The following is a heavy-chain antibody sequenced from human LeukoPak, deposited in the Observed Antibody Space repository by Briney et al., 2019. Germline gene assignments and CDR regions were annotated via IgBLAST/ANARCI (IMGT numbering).Heavy chain of an antibody. CDR2: MDNSGST. CDR1: GASISSYY. Sequence: SETLSLTCTVSGASISSYYWNWLRQPPGKGLEWIGYMDNSGSTNYNPSLKSRVTLSADTSKNQFSLRLSSVTAADTAVYYCATWVTAIYAFDIWGQGTMVTVSS. V-gene: IGHV4-59*01. J-gene: IGHJ3*02. CDR3: ATWVTAIYAFDI. D-gene: IGHD5-18*01.